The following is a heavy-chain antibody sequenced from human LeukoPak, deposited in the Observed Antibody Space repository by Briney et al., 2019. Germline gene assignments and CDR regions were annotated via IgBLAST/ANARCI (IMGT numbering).Heavy chain of an antibody. CDR1: GYTFTSYG. V-gene: IGHV1-18*01. J-gene: IGHJ4*02. CDR3: ARLLRGYSSYDLDY. CDR2: ISAYNGNT. Sequence: ASVKVSCKASGYTFTSYGISWVRQAPGQGLEWMGWISAYNGNTNYAQKLQGRVTMTTDTSTSTAYMELRRLRSDDKAVYYCARLLRGYSSYDLDYWGQGTLVTVSS. D-gene: IGHD5-12*01.